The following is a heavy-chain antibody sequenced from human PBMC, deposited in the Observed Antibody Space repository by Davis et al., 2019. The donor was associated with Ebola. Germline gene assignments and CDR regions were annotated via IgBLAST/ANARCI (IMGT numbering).Heavy chain of an antibody. CDR2: IKQDGSEK. J-gene: IGHJ3*02. CDR1: GFSFSSYW. Sequence: GESLKISCAASGFSFSSYWMSWVRQAPGKGLEWVANIKQDGSEKYYVDSVKGRFTISRDNAKNSLYLQMNSLRAEDTAVYYCASPKWELPGGSDAFDIWGQGTMVTVSS. D-gene: IGHD1-26*01. CDR3: ASPKWELPGGSDAFDI. V-gene: IGHV3-7*03.